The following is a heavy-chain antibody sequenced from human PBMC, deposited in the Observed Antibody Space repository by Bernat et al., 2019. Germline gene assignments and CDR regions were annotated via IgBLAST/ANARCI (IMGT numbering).Heavy chain of an antibody. CDR2: ISSSSSYT. CDR1: GFTFSDYY. CDR3: ARDPTYYDILTGYYNVIPWFDP. Sequence: QVQLVESGGGLVKPGGSLRLSCAASGFTFSDYYMSWIRQAPGKGLEWVSYISSSSSYTNYADSVKGRFTISRDNAKNSLYLQMNSLRAVDTAVYYCARDPTYYDILTGYYNVIPWFDPWGQGTLVTVSS. D-gene: IGHD3-9*01. V-gene: IGHV3-11*05. J-gene: IGHJ5*02.